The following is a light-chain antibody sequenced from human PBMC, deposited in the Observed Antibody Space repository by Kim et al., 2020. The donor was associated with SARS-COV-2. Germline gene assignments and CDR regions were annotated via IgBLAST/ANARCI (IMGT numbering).Light chain of an antibody. CDR1: QNIGTY. J-gene: IGKJ2*01. Sequence: IQMTQSPSTLAASVGDRVTISCRASQNIGTYLAWYQHKPGKAPTLLVYQASSLESGVPSRFSGSGSETEFILTISSLQPDDFATYYCQHYNSYPYTFGQGTELEI. CDR3: QHYNSYPYT. V-gene: IGKV1-5*03. CDR2: QAS.